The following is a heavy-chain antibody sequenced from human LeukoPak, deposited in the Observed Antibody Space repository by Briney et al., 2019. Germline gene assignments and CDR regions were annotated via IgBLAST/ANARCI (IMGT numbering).Heavy chain of an antibody. V-gene: IGHV3-9*01. CDR1: GFTFDDYA. CDR2: ISWNSGSI. CDR3: AKARRPYNWNYFDY. Sequence: GGSLRLSCAASGFTFDDYAMHWVRQAPGKGLEGVSGISWNSGSIGYADSVKGRFTISRDNAKNSLYLQMNSLRAEDTALYYCAKARRPYNWNYFDYWGQGTLVTVSS. J-gene: IGHJ4*02. D-gene: IGHD1-20*01.